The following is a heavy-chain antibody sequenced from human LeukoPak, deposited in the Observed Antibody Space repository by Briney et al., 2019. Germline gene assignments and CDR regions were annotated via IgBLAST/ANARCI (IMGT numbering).Heavy chain of an antibody. CDR1: GFAFSSYG. Sequence: GGSLRLSCAASGFAFSSYGMHWVRQAPGRGLEWVAFIRYDGSNKYYADSVKGRFTISRDNSKNTLYLQMNSLRAEDTAVYYCAKDRRGYDYYYYYGMDVWGQGTTVTVSS. V-gene: IGHV3-30*02. J-gene: IGHJ6*02. CDR3: AKDRRGYDYYYYYGMDV. CDR2: IRYDGSNK. D-gene: IGHD6-25*01.